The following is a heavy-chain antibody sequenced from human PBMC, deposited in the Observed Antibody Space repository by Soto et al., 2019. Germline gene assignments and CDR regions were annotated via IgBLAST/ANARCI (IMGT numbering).Heavy chain of an antibody. D-gene: IGHD3-10*01. CDR3: ARGSGYYGSGAPSY. J-gene: IGHJ4*02. Sequence: SETLSLTCAVYGGSFSGYYWSWIRQPPGKGLEWIGEINHSGSTNYNPSLKSRVTISVDTSKNQFSLKLSSVTAADTAVYYCARGSGYYGSGAPSYWGQGTLVTVSS. V-gene: IGHV4-34*01. CDR2: INHSGST. CDR1: GGSFSGYY.